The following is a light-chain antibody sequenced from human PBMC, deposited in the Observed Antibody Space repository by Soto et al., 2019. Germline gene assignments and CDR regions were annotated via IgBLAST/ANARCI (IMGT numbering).Light chain of an antibody. J-gene: IGKJ1*01. V-gene: IGKV3-20*01. CDR2: GAS. CDR1: QSVSSSY. Sequence: EIELTQSPGTLSSSPGERATISCRASQSVSSSYLACYQKKPSQAPRLLIYGASSMDTGIPARFSSSGSGTDFTLTISSLQPEDFAMYYCQEYCSSPRTFGQGTKVEIK. CDR3: QEYCSSPRT.